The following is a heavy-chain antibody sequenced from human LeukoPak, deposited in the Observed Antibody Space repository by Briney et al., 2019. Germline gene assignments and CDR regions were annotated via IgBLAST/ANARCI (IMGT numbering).Heavy chain of an antibody. D-gene: IGHD6-13*01. CDR3: ARDFSTSWSNWFDP. CDR2: INPNSGNT. V-gene: IGHV1-2*02. J-gene: IGHJ5*02. Sequence: ASVKVSCKASGGTYNNYATTWVRQAPGQGLEWVGWINPNSGNTNYAQKFQGRVAMTRDTSISTAYMELSRLRSDDTAVYYCARDFSTSWSNWFDPWGQGTLVTVSS. CDR1: GGTYNNYA.